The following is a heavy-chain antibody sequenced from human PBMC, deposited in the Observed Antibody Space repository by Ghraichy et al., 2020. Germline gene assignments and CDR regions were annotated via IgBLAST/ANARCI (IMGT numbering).Heavy chain of an antibody. CDR2: IYTSGST. CDR1: GGSISSYY. CDR3: ARSTYYDFWSGYYQFGGFDY. D-gene: IGHD3-3*01. Sequence: SETLSLTCTVSGGSISSYYWSWIRQPPGKGLKWIGYIYTSGSTNYNPSLKSRVTISVDTSKNQFSLKLSSVTAADTAVYYCARSTYYDFWSGYYQFGGFDYWGLFSLINVSS. V-gene: IGHV4-4*09. J-gene: IGHJ4*02.